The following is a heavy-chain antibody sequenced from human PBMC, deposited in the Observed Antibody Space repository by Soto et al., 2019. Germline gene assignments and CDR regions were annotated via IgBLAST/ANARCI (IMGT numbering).Heavy chain of an antibody. J-gene: IGHJ6*02. CDR3: ARARMVRGIIYYYGMDV. D-gene: IGHD3-10*01. CDR1: GGSISSDGNY. Sequence: QVQLQESGPGLVKSSQTLSLTCTVSGGSISSDGNYWSWIRQHPGKGLEWIGYIYYSGSTYYNPSLKSRVIISVDTSKNQFSLKLNSVNAADTAVYYCARARMVRGIIYYYGMDVWGQGTTVTVSS. CDR2: IYYSGST. V-gene: IGHV4-31*03.